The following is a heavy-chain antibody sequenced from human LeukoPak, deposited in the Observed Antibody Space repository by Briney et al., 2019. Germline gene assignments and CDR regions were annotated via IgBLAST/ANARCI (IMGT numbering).Heavy chain of an antibody. V-gene: IGHV3-23*01. D-gene: IGHD2-8*01. J-gene: IGHJ6*03. CDR3: AKDRCSNGIGCYYYYMEV. CDR2: ISGSASST. CDR1: GFTFSNYA. Sequence: GGSLRLSCAASGFTFSNYAMSWVRQAPGKGLEWVSAISGSASSTYYADSVKGRFTISRDNSKNTLYLQMNSLRTEDAAVYYCAKDRCSNGIGCYYYYMEVWGKGTTVTISS.